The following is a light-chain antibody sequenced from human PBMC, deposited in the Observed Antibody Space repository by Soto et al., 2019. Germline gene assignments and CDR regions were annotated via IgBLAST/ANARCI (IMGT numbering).Light chain of an antibody. Sequence: EIVMTQSPATLPVSPGERATLSCRASQSVSSNLAWYQQKPGQAPRLLIYGASTRATGIPARFSGSGSGTEFTLTISSLQSEDFAVYYCQQYNNWPGFGQGTRLEIK. CDR1: QSVSSN. V-gene: IGKV3-15*01. CDR2: GAS. CDR3: QQYNNWPG. J-gene: IGKJ5*01.